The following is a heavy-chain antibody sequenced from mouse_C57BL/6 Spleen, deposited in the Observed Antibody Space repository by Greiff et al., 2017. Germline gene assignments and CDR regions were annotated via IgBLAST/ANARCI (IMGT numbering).Heavy chain of an antibody. CDR1: GFTFSDYY. CDR2: INYDGSST. Sequence: EVQLMESEGGLVQPGSSMKLSCTASGFTFSDYYMDWVRQVPEKGLEWVANINYDGSSTYYLDSLKSRFIISRDNAKNILYLQMSSLKSEDTATYYGARGGGLAMDYWGQGTSVTVSS. V-gene: IGHV5-16*01. J-gene: IGHJ4*01. CDR3: ARGGGLAMDY. D-gene: IGHD3-3*01.